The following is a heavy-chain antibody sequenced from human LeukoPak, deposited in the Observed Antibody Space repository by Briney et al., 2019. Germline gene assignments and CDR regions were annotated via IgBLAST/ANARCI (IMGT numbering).Heavy chain of an antibody. V-gene: IGHV1-46*01. CDR3: ARDRGVGSSGYGMDV. J-gene: IGHJ6*02. D-gene: IGHD6-19*01. Sequence: ASVKVSCKASGYTFTSYYMHWVRQAPGQGLEWMEIINPGGGSTSYAQKFQGRVTMTRDTSTSTVYMELSSLRSEDTAVYYCARDRGVGSSGYGMDVWGQGTTVTVSS. CDR1: GYTFTSYY. CDR2: INPGGGST.